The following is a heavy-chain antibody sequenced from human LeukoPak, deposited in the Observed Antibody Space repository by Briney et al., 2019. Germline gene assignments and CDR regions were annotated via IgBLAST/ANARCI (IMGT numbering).Heavy chain of an antibody. CDR2: ICSGGST. J-gene: IGHJ4*02. V-gene: IGHV3-53*01. CDR3: TTLFDYVFAY. D-gene: IGHD4-17*01. CDR1: GFTVSSNY. Sequence: GGALRLSCAASGFTVSSNYMSWVGQAPGKGREGVSVICSGGSTYYADSVKGRFTISRDNSKNTLYLQMNSLRAEDTAVYYCTTLFDYVFAYWGQGTLVTVSS.